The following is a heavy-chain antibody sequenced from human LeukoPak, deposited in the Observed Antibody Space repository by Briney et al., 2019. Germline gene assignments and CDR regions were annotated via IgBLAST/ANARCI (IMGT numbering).Heavy chain of an antibody. V-gene: IGHV1-2*06. CDR1: GYTFTGYY. CDR3: AKYFEAMAHYYYYGMNV. CDR2: INPNSGGT. Sequence: ASVKVSCKASGYTFTGYYMHWVRQAPGQGLEWMGRINPNSGGTNYAQKFQGRVTMTRDTSTSTVYMELSSLRSEDTAVYYCAKYFEAMAHYYYYGMNVWGQGTTVTVSS. D-gene: IGHD5-18*01. J-gene: IGHJ6*01.